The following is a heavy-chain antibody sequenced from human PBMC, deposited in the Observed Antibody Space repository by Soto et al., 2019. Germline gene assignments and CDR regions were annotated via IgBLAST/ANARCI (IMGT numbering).Heavy chain of an antibody. CDR3: AKAGGLYYMAV. V-gene: IGHV3-23*01. CDR2: ISGSGGST. D-gene: IGHD3-10*01. Sequence: EVQLLESGGGLVQPGGSLRLSCAASGFTFSSYAMSWVRQAPGKGLEWVSAISGSGGSTYYADSGKGRFPIPRDNSKNTLYLQMTSLRAEDTAVYYCAKAGGLYYMAVWGKGTTVTVSS. J-gene: IGHJ6*03. CDR1: GFTFSSYA.